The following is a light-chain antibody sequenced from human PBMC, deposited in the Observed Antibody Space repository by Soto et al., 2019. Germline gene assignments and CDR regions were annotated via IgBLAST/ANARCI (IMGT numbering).Light chain of an antibody. CDR1: QSVSSSY. Sequence: DIVLTQSPGTLSLSPGERATLSCRASQSVSSSYLAWYQQKPGQAPRLLIYGASSMATDIPDRFSGSGSGTDFTLTISRLQPEDFAVYYCQQYGSSPWTFGPGTKVDIK. CDR2: GAS. V-gene: IGKV3-20*01. J-gene: IGKJ1*01. CDR3: QQYGSSPWT.